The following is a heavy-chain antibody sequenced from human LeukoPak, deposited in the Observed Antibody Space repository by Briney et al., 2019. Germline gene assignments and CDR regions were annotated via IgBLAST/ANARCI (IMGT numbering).Heavy chain of an antibody. Sequence: SVKVSCKASGGTFSSYAISWVRQAPGQGLEWMGGIIPIFGTANYAQKFQGRVTITADESTSTAYMELSSLRSEDTAVYYCARGRDDYYDSSGYLVWFDPWGQGTLVTVSS. J-gene: IGHJ5*02. CDR2: IIPIFGTA. D-gene: IGHD3-22*01. V-gene: IGHV1-69*13. CDR1: GGTFSSYA. CDR3: ARGRDDYYDSSGYLVWFDP.